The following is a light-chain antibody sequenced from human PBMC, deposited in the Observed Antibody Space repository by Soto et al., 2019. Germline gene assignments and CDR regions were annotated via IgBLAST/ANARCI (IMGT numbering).Light chain of an antibody. CDR1: SSDVGSYDR. CDR2: EVS. CDR3: SSYTSSGTYV. J-gene: IGLJ1*01. Sequence: QSVLTQPPSVSGSPGQSVTISCTGTSSDVGSYDRVSWYQQPPGTAPKLMIYEVSNRPSGVPDRFSGSKSGNMASLTISGLQAEDEADYYCSSYTSSGTYVFGTGTKVTVL. V-gene: IGLV2-18*02.